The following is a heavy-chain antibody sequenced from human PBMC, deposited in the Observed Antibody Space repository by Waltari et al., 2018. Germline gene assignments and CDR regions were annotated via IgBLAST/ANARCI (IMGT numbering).Heavy chain of an antibody. J-gene: IGHJ4*02. Sequence: QLQLQESGPGLVKPSGPLSLSCAASGDSMSSTDWWSWVRQSPQKGLEWMGQVHRSGRTNYNPSFASRVTVSVDTSKNLFSLKVTSVTAADTAVYYCARDRGRGIYLDTWGPGTLVTVSP. CDR1: GDSMSSTDW. CDR2: VHRSGRT. V-gene: IGHV4-4*02. CDR3: ARDRGRGIYLDT. D-gene: IGHD2-15*01.